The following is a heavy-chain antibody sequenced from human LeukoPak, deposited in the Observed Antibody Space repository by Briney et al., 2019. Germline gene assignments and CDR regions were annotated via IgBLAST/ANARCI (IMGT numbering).Heavy chain of an antibody. Sequence: SETLSLTCAVYGGSFSGYYWSWIRQPPGKGLEWIGEINHSGSTNYNPSLKSRVTISVDTSKNQFSLKLSSVTAADTAVYYCARVEQRYCSSTSCSFFDYWGQGTLVTVSP. CDR3: ARVEQRYCSSTSCSFFDY. V-gene: IGHV4-34*01. J-gene: IGHJ4*02. D-gene: IGHD2-2*01. CDR2: INHSGST. CDR1: GGSFSGYY.